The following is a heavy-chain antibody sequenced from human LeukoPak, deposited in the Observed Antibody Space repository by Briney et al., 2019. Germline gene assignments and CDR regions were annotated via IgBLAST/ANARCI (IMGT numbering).Heavy chain of an antibody. CDR3: ASRGYYYYDSSGYGY. V-gene: IGHV1-24*01. Sequence: ASVKVSCKVSGYTLTELSMHWVRQAPGKGLEWMGGFDPEDGETIYAQKFQGRVTMTEDTSTDTAYMELSSLRSEDTAVYYCASRGYYYYDSSGYGYWGQGTLVTVSS. J-gene: IGHJ4*02. CDR2: FDPEDGET. CDR1: GYTLTELS. D-gene: IGHD3-22*01.